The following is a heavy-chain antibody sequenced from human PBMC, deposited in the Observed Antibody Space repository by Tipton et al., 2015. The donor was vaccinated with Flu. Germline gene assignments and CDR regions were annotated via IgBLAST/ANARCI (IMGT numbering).Heavy chain of an antibody. CDR1: GFTFRDYA. CDR2: ISGSGNNA. D-gene: IGHD3-22*01. V-gene: IGHV3-23*01. Sequence: SLRLSCVASGFTFRDYAMSWVRQAPGKGLEWVSIISGSGNNALHADSVRGRFTISRDNSRNTQYLQMNSLRAEDTAVYYCAKRLADTYYYDSSNYYWYFDLWGRGTLVTVSS. CDR3: AKRLADTYYYDSSNYYWYFDL. J-gene: IGHJ2*01.